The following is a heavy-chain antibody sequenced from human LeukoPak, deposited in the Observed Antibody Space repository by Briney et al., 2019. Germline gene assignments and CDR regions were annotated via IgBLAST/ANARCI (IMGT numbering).Heavy chain of an antibody. CDR1: GFIFSNYW. J-gene: IGHJ3*02. D-gene: IGHD5-24*01. CDR3: ARVRITGRAFDI. Sequence: PGGSPRLSCAASGFIFSNYWMGWVRQAPGKGLESLANIKTDGSEKYYVDSVKGRFSISRDNAKNSLYLQMNSLRAEDTAVYYCARVRITGRAFDIWGQGTMVTVSS. CDR2: IKTDGSEK. V-gene: IGHV3-7*01.